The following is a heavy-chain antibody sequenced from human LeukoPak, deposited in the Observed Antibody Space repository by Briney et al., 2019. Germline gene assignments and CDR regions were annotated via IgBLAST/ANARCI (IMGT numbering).Heavy chain of an antibody. V-gene: IGHV3-74*01. D-gene: IGHD3-10*01. Sequence: GGSLRLSCAASGFTLSSYWMHWVRQAPGKGLVWVSRINSDGSSTNYADSVKGRFTISRDNAKNTLYLQMNSLRAEDTAVYYCARDYYYGSGNFDYWGRGTLVTVSS. CDR1: GFTLSSYW. CDR3: ARDYYYGSGNFDY. J-gene: IGHJ4*02. CDR2: INSDGSST.